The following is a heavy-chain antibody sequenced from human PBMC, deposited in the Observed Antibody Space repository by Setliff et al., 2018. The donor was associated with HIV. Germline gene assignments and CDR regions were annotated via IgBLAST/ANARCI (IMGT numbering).Heavy chain of an antibody. CDR2: VNPKRVNT. D-gene: IGHD6-25*01. Sequence: ASVKVSCKASGYTFTSADIYGVRKATGQGLEWMGWVNPKRVNTAYAQKFRGRVIMTRDTPISTVYMELRSLRSEDTAFYYCARGAWYTSGWHSSRYMDVWGKGTTVTVSS. V-gene: IGHV1-8*01. CDR1: GYTFTSAD. CDR3: ARGAWYTSGWHSSRYMDV. J-gene: IGHJ6*03.